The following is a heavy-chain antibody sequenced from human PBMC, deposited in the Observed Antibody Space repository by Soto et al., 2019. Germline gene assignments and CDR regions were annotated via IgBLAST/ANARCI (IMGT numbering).Heavy chain of an antibody. CDR1: GGSINSGNSY. J-gene: IGHJ5*02. V-gene: IGHV4-30-4*01. Sequence: PSETLSLTCTVSGGSINSGNSYWSWIRQPPGKGLEWIGFIYYRGSTYYNPTLQSRVAMSIDTSKNQFSLKLSSVTAADTAVYYCARDNRLVMDTTMIIWFDPWGQGTLVTVSS. CDR3: ARDNRLVMDTTMIIWFDP. D-gene: IGHD5-18*01. CDR2: IYYRGST.